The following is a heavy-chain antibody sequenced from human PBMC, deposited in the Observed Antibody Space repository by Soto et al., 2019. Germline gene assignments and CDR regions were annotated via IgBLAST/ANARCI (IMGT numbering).Heavy chain of an antibody. CDR2: ISAYNGNT. J-gene: IGHJ5*02. D-gene: IGHD2-15*01. Sequence: ASVKVSCKASGYTFTSYGISWVRQAPGQGLEWMGWISAYNGNTNYAQKLQGRVTMTTDTSTSTAYMELRSLRSGDTAVYYCARTSGGAWPGAHNWFEPWGQGTLVTVSS. CDR1: GYTFTSYG. CDR3: ARTSGGAWPGAHNWFEP. V-gene: IGHV1-18*01.